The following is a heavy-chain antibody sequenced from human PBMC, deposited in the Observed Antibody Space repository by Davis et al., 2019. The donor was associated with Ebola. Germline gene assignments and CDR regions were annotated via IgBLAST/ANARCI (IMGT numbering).Heavy chain of an antibody. CDR2: FDPEDGDT. CDR1: GYRLTELS. J-gene: IGHJ6*02. CDR3: ARDLWYYDFWSGYYNHYYYGMDV. V-gene: IGHV1-24*01. Sequence: ASVKVSCKVSGYRLTELSMHWVRQAPGKGLEWMGGFDPEDGDTIYAQNFQGRVTMTRDTSTSTVYMELSSLRSEDTAVYYCARDLWYYDFWSGYYNHYYYGMDVWGQGTTVTVSS. D-gene: IGHD3-3*01.